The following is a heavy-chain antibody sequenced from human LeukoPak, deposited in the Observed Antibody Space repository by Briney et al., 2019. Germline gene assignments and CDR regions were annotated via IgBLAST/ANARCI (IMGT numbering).Heavy chain of an antibody. J-gene: IGHJ4*02. Sequence: GGSLRLSCAAPGFTFSSYSMNWVRQAPGKGLEWVSAISGSGGSTYYADSVKGRFTISRDNSKSTLYLQMNSLRAEDTAVYYCAKDKTAHIAVAGTFDDYWGQGTLVTVSS. CDR3: AKDKTAHIAVAGTFDDY. CDR1: GFTFSSYS. V-gene: IGHV3-23*01. D-gene: IGHD6-19*01. CDR2: ISGSGGST.